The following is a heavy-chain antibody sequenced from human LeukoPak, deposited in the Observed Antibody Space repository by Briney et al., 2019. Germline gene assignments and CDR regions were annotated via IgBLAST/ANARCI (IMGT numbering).Heavy chain of an antibody. CDR3: ASEYYDSSGYPDAFDI. V-gene: IGHV3-21*01. Sequence: PGGSLRLSCAASGFTFSSYSMNWVRQAPGKGLEWVSSISSSSSYIYYADSVKGRFIISRDNAKNSLYLQMNSLRAEDTAVYYCASEYYDSSGYPDAFDIWGQGTMVTVSS. D-gene: IGHD3-22*01. J-gene: IGHJ3*02. CDR2: ISSSSSYI. CDR1: GFTFSSYS.